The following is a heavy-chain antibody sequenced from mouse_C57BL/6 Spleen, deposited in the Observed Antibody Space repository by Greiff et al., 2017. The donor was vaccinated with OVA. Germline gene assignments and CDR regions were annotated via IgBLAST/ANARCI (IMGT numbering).Heavy chain of an antibody. CDR1: GYTFTSYW. D-gene: IGHD2-4*01. J-gene: IGHJ3*01. CDR2: IYPSDSET. CDR3: ANCYDDDERFAY. Sequence: QVQLQQSGAELVGPGSSVKLSCKASGYTFTSYWMDWVKQRPGQGLEWIGNIYPSDSETHYNQKFKDKARLTVDKSSSTAYMQLSSLTSEDSAVYYGANCYDDDERFAYWGHGVMVSVST. V-gene: IGHV1-61*01.